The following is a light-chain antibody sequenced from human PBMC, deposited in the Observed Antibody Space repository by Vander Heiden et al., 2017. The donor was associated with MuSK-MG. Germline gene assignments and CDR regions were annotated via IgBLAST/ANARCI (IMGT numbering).Light chain of an antibody. CDR3: QSADSSGSYAV. CDR2: KDT. Sequence: SYKVTQSPSVSVSPGPTARIPCSGDALPNQYAHWYQQKPGQAPVLMIYKDTGRPAGIPDRFSGSKSGTTVTLTTSGVQAEDEADYHCQSADSSGSYAVFGGGTKLTVL. CDR1: ALPNQY. V-gene: IGLV3-25*03. J-gene: IGLJ2*01.